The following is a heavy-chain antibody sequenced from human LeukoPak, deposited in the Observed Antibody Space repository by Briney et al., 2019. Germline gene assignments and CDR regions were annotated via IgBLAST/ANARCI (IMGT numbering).Heavy chain of an antibody. D-gene: IGHD3-3*01. CDR1: GYTLTELS. V-gene: IGHV1-24*01. J-gene: IGHJ4*02. CDR3: ATDGQFWSGKFDY. Sequence: ASVNVSCKVSGYTLTELSMHWVRQAPGKGLEWMGGFDPEDGETIYAQKFQGRVTMTEDTSTDTAYMELSSLRSEDTAVYYCATDGQFWSGKFDYWGQGTLVTVSS. CDR2: FDPEDGET.